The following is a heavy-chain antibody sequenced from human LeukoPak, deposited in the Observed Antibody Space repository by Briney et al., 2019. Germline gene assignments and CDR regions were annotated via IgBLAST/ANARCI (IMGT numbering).Heavy chain of an antibody. V-gene: IGHV4-39*07. D-gene: IGHD3-10*01. Sequence: SETLSLTCTVSSGSIRSTSYYWGWIRQPPGKGLEWIGSIYYSGSTHYNPSLKSRVTISVDTSKNQFSLKLSSVTAADTAVYYCARVPMVRGVIDYWGQGTLVTVSS. CDR2: IYYSGST. J-gene: IGHJ4*02. CDR3: ARVPMVRGVIDY. CDR1: SGSIRSTSYY.